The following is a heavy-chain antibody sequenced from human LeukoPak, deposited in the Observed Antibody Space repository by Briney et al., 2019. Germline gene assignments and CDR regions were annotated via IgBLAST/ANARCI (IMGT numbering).Heavy chain of an antibody. CDR2: ISSNGGST. Sequence: PGGPLRLSCAASGFTFSSYAMHWVRQAPGKGLEYVSAISSNGGSTYYANSVKGRFTISRDNSKNILFLQMTSLRAEDTAVYYCAKDHDYGNAFEYWGQGTVVAVSS. CDR1: GFTFSSYA. D-gene: IGHD4-11*01. J-gene: IGHJ4*02. V-gene: IGHV3-64*01. CDR3: AKDHDYGNAFEY.